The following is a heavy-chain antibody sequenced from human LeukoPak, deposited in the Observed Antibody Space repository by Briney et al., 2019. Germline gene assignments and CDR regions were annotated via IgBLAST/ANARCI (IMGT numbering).Heavy chain of an antibody. D-gene: IGHD6-13*01. CDR1: GDSISSSSNY. V-gene: IGHV4-39*01. J-gene: IGHJ4*02. CDR2: IYFTGTT. Sequence: SETLSLTCTVSGDSISSSSNYWGWFRQPQGTGLERIGPIYFTGTTYYNPSLKSRVTVSVDTSKNQFSLKMSSVTAADTAGYYCARFSSTWHTFDYWGQGILVTVSS. CDR3: ARFSSTWHTFDY.